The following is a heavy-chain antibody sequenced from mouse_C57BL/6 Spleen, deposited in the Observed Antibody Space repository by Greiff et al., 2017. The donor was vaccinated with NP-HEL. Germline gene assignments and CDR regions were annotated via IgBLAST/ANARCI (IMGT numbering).Heavy chain of an antibody. D-gene: IGHD1-1*01. CDR3: ASLITTGFDY. J-gene: IGHJ2*01. Sequence: DVKLQESGPGLVKPSQSLSLTCSVTGYSITSGYYWNWIRQFPGNKLEWMGYISYDGSNNYNPSLKNRISITRDTSKNQFFLKLNSVTTEDTATYYCASLITTGFDYWGQGTTLTVSS. V-gene: IGHV3-6*01. CDR1: GYSITSGYY. CDR2: ISYDGSN.